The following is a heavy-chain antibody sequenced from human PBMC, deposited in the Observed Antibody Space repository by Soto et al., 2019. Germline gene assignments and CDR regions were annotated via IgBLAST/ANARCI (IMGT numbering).Heavy chain of an antibody. CDR1: GGSIISGGYY. D-gene: IGHD2-15*01. J-gene: IGHJ4*02. V-gene: IGHV4-31*03. CDR2: IYYSGST. CDR3: ASTPDVGDFDY. Sequence: SETLSLTCTVSGGSIISGGYYLFCIRQHPGKGLEWIGYIYYSGSTYYNPSLKSRVTISVDTSKNQFSLKLSSVTAADTAVYYCASTPDVGDFDYWGQGTLVTVSS.